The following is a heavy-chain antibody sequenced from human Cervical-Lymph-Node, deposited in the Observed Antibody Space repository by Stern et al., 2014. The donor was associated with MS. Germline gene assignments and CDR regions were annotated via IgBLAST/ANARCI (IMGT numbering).Heavy chain of an antibody. D-gene: IGHD1-1*01. CDR1: GASFTDNY. Sequence: QVQLQQWGAGLLRPSETLSLTCAVHGASFTDNYWSWIRQTPGKGLEWIGEINHSGKPPHNPSFMSRVPLQVDTSKTKSSLKLNFVPAADTAVYYCARERKVERSARVFVSFDVWGQGTLLTVSS. V-gene: IGHV4-34*01. CDR2: INHSGKP. J-gene: IGHJ3*01. CDR3: ARERKVERSARVFVSFDV.